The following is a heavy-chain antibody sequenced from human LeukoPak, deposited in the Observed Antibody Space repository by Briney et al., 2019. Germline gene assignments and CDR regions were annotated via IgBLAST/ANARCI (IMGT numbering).Heavy chain of an antibody. CDR1: GGSISSSSYY. Sequence: SETLSLTCTVSGGSISSSSYYWGWIRQPPGKGLEWIGSIYYSGSTYYNPSLKSRVTISVDTSKNQFSLKLSSVTAADTAVYYCARDMRYFDWLSSAYYYYMDVWGKGTTVTISS. CDR2: IYYSGST. CDR3: ARDMRYFDWLSSAYYYYMDV. V-gene: IGHV4-39*07. J-gene: IGHJ6*03. D-gene: IGHD3-9*01.